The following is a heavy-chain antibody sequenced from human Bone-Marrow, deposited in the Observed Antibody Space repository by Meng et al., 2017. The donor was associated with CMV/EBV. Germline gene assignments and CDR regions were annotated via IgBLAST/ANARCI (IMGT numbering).Heavy chain of an antibody. J-gene: IGHJ4*02. CDR1: GFSVSSNY. CDR3: ARGGGIYYFPRGGREWHFDY. V-gene: IGHV3-53*01. D-gene: IGHD2/OR15-2a*01. CDR2: IYSGGST. Sequence: GASLKISCAASGFSVSSNYMSWVRQAPGKVLEWVSVIYSGGSTYYAESVKGRFTISRDNSMNTLNLHMNSLRSDDTALYFCARGGGIYYFPRGGREWHFDYWGRGTLVTVSS.